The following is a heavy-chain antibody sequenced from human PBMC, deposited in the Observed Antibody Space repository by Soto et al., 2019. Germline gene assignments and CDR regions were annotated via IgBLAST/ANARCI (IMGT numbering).Heavy chain of an antibody. Sequence: EVQLLESGGGLVQPGGSLRLSCAASGFTFSTYAMSWVRQAPGQGLEWVSASSGSGARTYYADSVKGRFTISRDNSKNTLYLQMDSLRAGATALFYCARRRSSGWLLPFDYWGQGTLVTVSS. V-gene: IGHV3-23*01. J-gene: IGHJ4*02. CDR2: SSGSGART. CDR3: ARRRSSGWLLPFDY. CDR1: GFTFSTYA. D-gene: IGHD6-19*01.